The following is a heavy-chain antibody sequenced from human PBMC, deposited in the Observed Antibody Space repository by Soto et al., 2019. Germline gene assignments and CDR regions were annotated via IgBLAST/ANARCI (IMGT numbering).Heavy chain of an antibody. CDR1: GFTVSSKY. Sequence: EVQLVESGGGLVQPGGSLRLSCAASGFTVSSKYMSWVRQAPGKGLEWVSLIQGGGPTYYADSVKGRFTISRDTSENTVHLQMGSLRAEDTAVYYWARDDVLCDGGRCYVFTLDVWGKATTVPVCS. V-gene: IGHV3-66*01. D-gene: IGHD2-15*01. CDR3: ARDDVLCDGGRCYVFTLDV. J-gene: IGHJ6*04. CDR2: IQGGGPT.